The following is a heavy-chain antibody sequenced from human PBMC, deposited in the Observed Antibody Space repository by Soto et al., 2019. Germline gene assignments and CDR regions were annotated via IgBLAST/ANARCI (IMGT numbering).Heavy chain of an antibody. J-gene: IGHJ6*02. CDR2: IYPGDSDT. V-gene: IGHV5-51*01. Sequence: GESLKISCKGSGYTFTNYWIGWVRQMPGKGLEWMGVIYPGDSDTKYNPSFQGQVTISADKSITTTYLRWTSLKASDTAIYYCAASIFYYGMDVWGQGTTVTVSS. CDR1: GYTFTNYW. CDR3: AASIFYYGMDV.